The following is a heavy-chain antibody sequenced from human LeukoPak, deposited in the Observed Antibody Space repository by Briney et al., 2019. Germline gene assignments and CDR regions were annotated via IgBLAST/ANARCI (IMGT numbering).Heavy chain of an antibody. D-gene: IGHD3-22*01. CDR3: ATALTGIYDSSGYYFHY. CDR1: GYTFTGYY. Sequence: ASVKVSCKASGYTFTGYYMHWVRQAPGQGLEWMGWINPNSGGTNYAQKFQGRVTMTEDTSTDTAYMELSSLRSGDTAVYYCATALTGIYDSSGYYFHYWGQGTLVTVSS. J-gene: IGHJ4*02. V-gene: IGHV1-2*02. CDR2: INPNSGGT.